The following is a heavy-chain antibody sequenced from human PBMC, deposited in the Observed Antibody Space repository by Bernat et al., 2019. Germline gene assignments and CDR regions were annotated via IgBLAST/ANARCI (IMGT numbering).Heavy chain of an antibody. J-gene: IGHJ5*02. D-gene: IGHD3-10*01. CDR2: IIPIFGTT. CDR3: ARPILVRGVIWWNWFDP. V-gene: IGHV1-69*06. Sequence: QVQLVQSGAEVKKPGSSVKVSCKASGGTFSSYAISWVRQAPGQGLEWMGGIIPIFGTTNYAQRFQGRVTITADKSTSTAYIELSSLRSGDTAVYYCARPILVRGVIWWNWFDPWGQGTLVTVSS. CDR1: GGTFSSYA.